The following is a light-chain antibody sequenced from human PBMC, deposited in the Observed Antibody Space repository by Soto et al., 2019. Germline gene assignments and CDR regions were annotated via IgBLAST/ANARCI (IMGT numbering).Light chain of an antibody. V-gene: IGKV1-5*01. CDR2: DAS. CDR3: QMSGA. CDR1: QSINGW. Sequence: IQMTQSPSTLSASVGDRVTITFRASQSINGWLAWYQQKPGKAPKLLIYDASTLESGVPSRFSGSGSGTEFTLTISSLQPDDFANYYCQMSGAFGQGTKVDI. J-gene: IGKJ1*01.